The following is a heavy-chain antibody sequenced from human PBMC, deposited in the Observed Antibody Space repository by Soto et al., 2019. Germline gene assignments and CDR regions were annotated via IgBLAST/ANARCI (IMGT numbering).Heavy chain of an antibody. J-gene: IGHJ6*02. CDR3: ARLSEGVGSDILTGYYLPDYYYYGMDV. CDR1: GYSFTSYW. CDR2: IYPGDSDT. Sequence: GESLKISCKGSGYSFTSYWIGWVRQMPGKGLEWMGIIYPGDSDTRYSPSFQGQVTISADKSISTAYLQWSSLKASDTAMYYCARLSEGVGSDILTGYYLPDYYYYGMDVWGQGTTVTVSS. D-gene: IGHD3-9*01. V-gene: IGHV5-51*01.